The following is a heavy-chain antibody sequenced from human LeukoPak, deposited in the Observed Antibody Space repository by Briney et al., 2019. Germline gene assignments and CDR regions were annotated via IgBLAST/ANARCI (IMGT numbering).Heavy chain of an antibody. V-gene: IGHV7-4-1*02. CDR3: ARNQYCSSTNCYGGRGALDF. CDR2: INTDTGNP. Sequence: ASVKVSCKASGYSFTNYAMNWVRQAPGQGLEWMGWINTDTGNPTYAQGFTGRFVFSLDTSVSTACLQISSLKAEDTALYYCARNQYCSSTNCYGGRGALDFWGQGTLLTVSS. CDR1: GYSFTNYA. J-gene: IGHJ4*02. D-gene: IGHD2-2*01.